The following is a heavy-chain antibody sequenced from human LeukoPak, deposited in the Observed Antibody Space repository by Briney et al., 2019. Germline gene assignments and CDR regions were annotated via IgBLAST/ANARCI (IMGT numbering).Heavy chain of an antibody. D-gene: IGHD1-26*01. Sequence: PSETLSLTCAVYGGSFSGYYWGWIRQPPEKGLEWIGSIYYSGNTHYNPSLKSRVTISVDTSKNQFSLELSSVTAADTAVYYCARGKWEPSFDYWGQGTLVTVSS. J-gene: IGHJ4*02. CDR2: IYYSGNT. V-gene: IGHV4-34*01. CDR1: GGSFSGYY. CDR3: ARGKWEPSFDY.